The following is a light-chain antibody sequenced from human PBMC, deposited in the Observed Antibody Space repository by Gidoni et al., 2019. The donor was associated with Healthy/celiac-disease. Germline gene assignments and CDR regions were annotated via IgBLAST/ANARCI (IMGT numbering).Light chain of an antibody. CDR1: QSISSY. CDR3: QQSYSTPLT. J-gene: IGKJ4*01. V-gene: IGKV1-39*01. CDR2: AAS. Sequence: DIQMTKAPSSLSASVGDRVTITCRASQSISSYLHWYQQKPGKAPKLLIYAASSLQSGVPSRFSGSGSGTDFTLTISSLQPEDFATYYCQQSYSTPLTFGGGTKVEIK.